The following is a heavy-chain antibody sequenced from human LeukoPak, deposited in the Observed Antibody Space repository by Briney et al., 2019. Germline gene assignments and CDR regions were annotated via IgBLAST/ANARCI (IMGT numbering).Heavy chain of an antibody. CDR2: INPNTGVT. V-gene: IGHV1-2*02. Sequence: GASVKVSCKASGYTFNGYYMHWVRQAPGQGLEWMGWINPNTGVTNYAQNFQGRVTMTRDTSITTAYMELSRLTSDDTAVFYCARAGLWDHSDSSGYHNGAFDIWGQGTMVTVSS. J-gene: IGHJ3*02. D-gene: IGHD3-22*01. CDR3: ARAGLWDHSDSSGYHNGAFDI. CDR1: GYTFNGYY.